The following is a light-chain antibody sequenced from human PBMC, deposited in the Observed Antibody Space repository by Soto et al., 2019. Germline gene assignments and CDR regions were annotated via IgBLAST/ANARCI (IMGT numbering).Light chain of an antibody. CDR1: QTMSSW. CDR2: KAS. CDR3: QHYNSYSEA. J-gene: IGKJ1*01. V-gene: IGKV1-5*03. Sequence: DIQMTQSPSTLSVSVGDRVTITCRASQTMSSWLAWYQQKPGKAPKLLIYKASTLKSGVPSRFSGSGSGTEFTLTISSLQPDDFATYYCQHYNSYSEAFGQGTKVDIK.